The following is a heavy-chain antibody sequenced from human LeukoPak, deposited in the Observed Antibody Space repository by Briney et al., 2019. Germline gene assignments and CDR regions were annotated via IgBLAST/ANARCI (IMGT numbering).Heavy chain of an antibody. V-gene: IGHV3-53*01. CDR1: GFTVITND. J-gene: IGHJ4*02. CDR3: ARGVEPLAANTLAY. D-gene: IGHD1-14*01. CDR2: LYSDGNT. Sequence: GGSLRLSCAASGFTVITNDMTWVCQAPGKGLEWGSVLYSDGNTKYADSVQGRFTISTDNSKNTLYLEMNSLSPDDTAVYYCARGVEPLAANTLAYWGQGTLVTVSS.